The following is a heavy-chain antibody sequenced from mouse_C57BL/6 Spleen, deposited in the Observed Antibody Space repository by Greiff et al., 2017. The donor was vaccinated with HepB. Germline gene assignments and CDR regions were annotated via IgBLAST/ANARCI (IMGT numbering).Heavy chain of an antibody. CDR1: GYAFSSSW. D-gene: IGHD1-1*01. V-gene: IGHV1-82*01. CDR3: ARCYYGSSYENY. J-gene: IGHJ2*01. CDR2: IYPGDGDT. Sequence: VKLQESGPELVKPGASVKISCKASGYAFSSSWMNWVKQRPGKGLEWIGRIYPGDGDTNYNGKFKGKATLTADKSSSTAYMQLSSLTSEDSAVYFCARCYYGSSYENYWGQGTTLTVSS.